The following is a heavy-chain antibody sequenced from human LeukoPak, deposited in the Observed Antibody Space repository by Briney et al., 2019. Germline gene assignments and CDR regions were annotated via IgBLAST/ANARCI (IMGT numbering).Heavy chain of an antibody. CDR2: IYYSGST. J-gene: IGHJ4*02. D-gene: IGHD4-17*01. CDR3: ARVGVTTVTPFDY. CDR1: GGSISSYY. V-gene: IGHV4-59*01. Sequence: PSETLSLTCTVSGGSISSYYWSWIRQPPGKGLEWIGYIYYSGSTNYNPSLKSRVTISVDTSKNQFSLKLSSVTAADTAVYYCARVGVTTVTPFDYWGQGTLVTVPS.